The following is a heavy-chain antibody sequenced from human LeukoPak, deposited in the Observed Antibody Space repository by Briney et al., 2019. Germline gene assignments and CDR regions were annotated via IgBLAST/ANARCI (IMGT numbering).Heavy chain of an antibody. CDR1: GFTFSSYE. D-gene: IGHD2-2*01. Sequence: GGSLRLSCAASGFTFSSYEMNWVRQAPGNGLEWVSYISSSGSTIYYAVSVKGRFTISRDNAKNSLYLQMNSLRAEDTAVYYCARDLGYCSSTSCYEGDYWGQGTLVTVSS. CDR3: ARDLGYCSSTSCYEGDY. CDR2: ISSSGSTI. J-gene: IGHJ4*02. V-gene: IGHV3-48*03.